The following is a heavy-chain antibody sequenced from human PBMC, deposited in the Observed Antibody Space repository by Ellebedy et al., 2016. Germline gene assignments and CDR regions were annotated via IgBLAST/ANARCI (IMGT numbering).Heavy chain of an antibody. CDR3: ARDHGFKGFDY. CDR2: INPNSGGT. CDR1: GYTFTGYY. Sequence: ASVKVSXXASGYTFTGYYMHWVRQAPGQGLEWMGWINPNSGGTNYAKKLQGRVTMTRDTSISTAYMELSRLRSDDTAVYYCARDHGFKGFDYWGQGTLVTVSS. J-gene: IGHJ4*02. V-gene: IGHV1-2*02. D-gene: IGHD2-2*03.